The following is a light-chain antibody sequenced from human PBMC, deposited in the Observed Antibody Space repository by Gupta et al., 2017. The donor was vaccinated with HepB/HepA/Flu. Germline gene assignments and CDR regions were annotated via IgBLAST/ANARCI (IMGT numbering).Light chain of an antibody. V-gene: IGLV1-44*01. CDR2: SNT. Sequence: QSVLTQPPSASGTPGQRVTIPCSGSSSNIGSGIVNWYQQLPGTAPKLLIYSNTQRPSGVPDRFSGSKSGTSASLAISGLQSEDEATYYCGTWDDSLTGVVFGGGTKVTVL. J-gene: IGLJ2*01. CDR3: GTWDDSLTGVV. CDR1: SSNIGSGI.